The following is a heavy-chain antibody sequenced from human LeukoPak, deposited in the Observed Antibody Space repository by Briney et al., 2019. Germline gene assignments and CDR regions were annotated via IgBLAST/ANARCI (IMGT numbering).Heavy chain of an antibody. V-gene: IGHV4-61*01. CDR2: IYYSGST. J-gene: IGHJ4*02. D-gene: IGHD3-16*01. Sequence: SETLSLTCTVSGGSVSSGSYYWSWLRQPPGKGLEWIGYIYYSGSTNYNPSLKSRVTISVDTSKNQFSLKLSSVTAADTAVYYCARAVITFGAAVAKGFDSWGQGTLVTVSS. CDR1: GGSVSSGSYY. CDR3: ARAVITFGAAVAKGFDS.